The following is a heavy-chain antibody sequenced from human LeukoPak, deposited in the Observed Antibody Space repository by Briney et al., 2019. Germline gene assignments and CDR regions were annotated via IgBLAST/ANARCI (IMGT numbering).Heavy chain of an antibody. CDR1: GYTFTSYG. CDR2: ISAYNGNT. D-gene: IGHD5-18*01. Sequence: ASVKVSCKASGYTFTSYGISWVRQAPGQGLEWMGWISAYNGNTNYAQKLQGRVTMTTDTSTSTAYMELRSLRSDDTAVYYCATDALVDTAMVMCVYWGQGTLVTVSS. CDR3: ATDALVDTAMVMCVY. J-gene: IGHJ4*02. V-gene: IGHV1-18*01.